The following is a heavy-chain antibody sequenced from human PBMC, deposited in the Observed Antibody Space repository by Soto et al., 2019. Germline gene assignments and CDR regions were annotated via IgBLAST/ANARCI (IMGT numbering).Heavy chain of an antibody. Sequence: ASVKVSCKASGYTFTGYYMHWVRQAPGQGLEWMGWINPNSGGANYAQKFQGRVTMTRDTSISTAYMELSRLRSDDTAVYYCARVRVKYQLPYFDYWGQRTLVTSPQ. CDR2: INPNSGGA. CDR3: ARVRVKYQLPYFDY. V-gene: IGHV1-2*02. D-gene: IGHD2-2*01. J-gene: IGHJ4*02. CDR1: GYTFTGYY.